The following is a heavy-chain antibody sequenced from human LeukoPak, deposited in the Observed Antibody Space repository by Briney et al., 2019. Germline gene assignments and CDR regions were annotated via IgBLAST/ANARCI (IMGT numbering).Heavy chain of an antibody. D-gene: IGHD3-10*01. CDR1: GYSISSGYY. V-gene: IGHV4-38-2*02. Sequence: PSETLSLTCTVSGYSISSGYYWGWIRQPPGKGLEWIGSIYHSGSTYYNPSLKSRVTISVDTSKNQFSLKLSSVTAADTAVYYCARGRGLYYFDYWGQGTLVTVSS. CDR3: ARGRGLYYFDY. J-gene: IGHJ4*02. CDR2: IYHSGST.